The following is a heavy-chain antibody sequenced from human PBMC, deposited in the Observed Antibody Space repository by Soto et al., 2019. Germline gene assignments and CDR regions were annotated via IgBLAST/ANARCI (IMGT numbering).Heavy chain of an antibody. V-gene: IGHV3-20*04. CDR1: GFTFDDYG. CDR2: INWNGGRI. Sequence: EVQLVESGGGVVRPGGSLRLSCAASGFTFDDYGMSWVRQATGKGLEWVSGINWNGGRIGHADSVKGRFTISRDNAKNSLYSQMTILRAEDTALYYCATVRGYYYDSFDYWGQGTQVTVSS. D-gene: IGHD3-22*01. CDR3: ATVRGYYYDSFDY. J-gene: IGHJ4*02.